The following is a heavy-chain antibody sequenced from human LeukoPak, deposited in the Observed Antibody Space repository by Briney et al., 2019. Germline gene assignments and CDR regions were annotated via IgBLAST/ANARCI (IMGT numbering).Heavy chain of an antibody. Sequence: GSLRLSCAASGFTFSAYAMRWVRQAPGKGLEWVAVISYDGSNKYYADSVKGQFTISGDKSKDTLYLQMNSLRPEDTAVYYCARGPGPIAGAKNPFDIWGQGTMVTVSS. CDR1: GFTFSAYA. D-gene: IGHD1-26*01. J-gene: IGHJ3*02. CDR3: ARGPGPIAGAKNPFDI. V-gene: IGHV3-30*01. CDR2: ISYDGSNK.